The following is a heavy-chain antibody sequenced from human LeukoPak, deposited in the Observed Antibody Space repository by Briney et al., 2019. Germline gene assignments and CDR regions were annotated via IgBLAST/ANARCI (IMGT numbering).Heavy chain of an antibody. CDR3: ARGRIFHYYYYMDV. CDR1: GGSISSYY. Sequence: SETLSLTCTVSGGSISSYYWSWIRQPPGKGLEWIGYIYYSGSTNYNPSLKSRVTISVDTSKNQFSLKLSSVTAADTAVYYCARGRIFHYYYYMDVWGKGTTVTVSS. D-gene: IGHD3-3*01. J-gene: IGHJ6*03. CDR2: IYYSGST. V-gene: IGHV4-59*01.